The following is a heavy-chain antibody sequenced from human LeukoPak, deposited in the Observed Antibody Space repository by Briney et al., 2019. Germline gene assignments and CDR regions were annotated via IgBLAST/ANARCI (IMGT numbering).Heavy chain of an antibody. CDR3: ARDGSSWYSFLDY. CDR2: ITAGNGNT. V-gene: IGHV1-3*01. Sequence: ASVKVSCKASGYTFTSFAMHWVRQAPGQRLEWMGWITAGNGNTKYSQKFQDRVTITRDTSASTAYMELSSLGSDDTAVYYCARDGSSWYSFLDYWGRGTLVTVSS. CDR1: GYTFTSFA. J-gene: IGHJ4*02. D-gene: IGHD6-13*01.